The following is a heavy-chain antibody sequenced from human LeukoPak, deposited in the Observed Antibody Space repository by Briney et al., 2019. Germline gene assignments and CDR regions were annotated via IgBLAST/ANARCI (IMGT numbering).Heavy chain of an antibody. CDR3: AKSVSGSPDAFDI. CDR1: GFTFDDYA. V-gene: IGHV3-9*01. CDR2: ISWNSGSI. J-gene: IGHJ3*02. Sequence: GGSLRLSCAASGFTFDDYAMHWVRQAPGKGLEWVSGISWNSGSIGYADSVKGRFTISRDNAKNSLYLQMNSLRAKDTALYYCAKSVSGSPDAFDIWGQGTMVTVSS.